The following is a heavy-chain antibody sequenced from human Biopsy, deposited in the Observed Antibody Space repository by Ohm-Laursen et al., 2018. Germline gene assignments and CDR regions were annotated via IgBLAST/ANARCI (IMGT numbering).Heavy chain of an antibody. V-gene: IGHV4-59*08. J-gene: IGHJ4*02. D-gene: IGHD3/OR15-3a*01. CDR2: RFHSGSP. Sequence: PGTLSLTCTVSGGSITADFWTGIRQTPGERLEWIGYRFHSGSPMYNPSLKSRVTISVDTSKIQFSLTLTSVTAADTAVYYCVRLNRRGNIIFFDYWGRGTLVTVSS. CDR1: GGSITADF. CDR3: VRLNRRGNIIFFDY.